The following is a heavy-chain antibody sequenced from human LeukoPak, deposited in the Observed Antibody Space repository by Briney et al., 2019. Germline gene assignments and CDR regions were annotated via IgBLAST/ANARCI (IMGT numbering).Heavy chain of an antibody. J-gene: IGHJ4*02. CDR1: GFTFSSYA. V-gene: IGHV3-30*14. CDR2: ISYDGSNK. CDR3: ARDLGRWFDY. Sequence: GGSLRLSCAASGFTFSSYAMHWVRQAPGKGLEWVAVISYDGSNKYYADSVKGRFTISRDNSKNTLYLQMNSLRAEDTAVYYCARDLGRWFDYWGQGTLVTVSS. D-gene: IGHD5-24*01.